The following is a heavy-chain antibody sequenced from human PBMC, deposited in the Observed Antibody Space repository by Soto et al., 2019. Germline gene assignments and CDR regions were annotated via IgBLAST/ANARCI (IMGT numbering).Heavy chain of an antibody. CDR3: ARDGERKVDILTGYYIPPLKLQFDF. Sequence: PGGSLRLSCAASGFTFSSYSMNWVRQAPGKGLEWVSSISSSSSYIYYADSVKGRFTISRDNAKNSLYLQMNSLRAEDPAVYYCARDGERKVDILTGYYIPPLKLQFDFWGQGTVVTVSS. V-gene: IGHV3-21*01. CDR2: ISSSSSYI. J-gene: IGHJ4*02. D-gene: IGHD3-9*01. CDR1: GFTFSSYS.